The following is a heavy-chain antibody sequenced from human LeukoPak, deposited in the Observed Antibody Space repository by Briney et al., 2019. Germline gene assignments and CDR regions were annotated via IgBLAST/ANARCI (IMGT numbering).Heavy chain of an antibody. J-gene: IGHJ5*02. Sequence: SETLSLTCTVSGGSISSYYWSWIRQPPGKGVEWIGYIYYSGSTNYNPSLKSRVTISVDTSKNQFSLKLSSGTAADTAVYYCARDQPQKWYKLPSCWFDPWGQGTLVTVSS. CDR1: GGSISSYY. V-gene: IGHV4-59*01. CDR3: ARDQPQKWYKLPSCWFDP. D-gene: IGHD2-2*01. CDR2: IYYSGST.